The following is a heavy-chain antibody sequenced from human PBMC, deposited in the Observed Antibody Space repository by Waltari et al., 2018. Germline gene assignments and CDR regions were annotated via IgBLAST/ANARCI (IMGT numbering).Heavy chain of an antibody. CDR3: ANANSSSWYFWA. Sequence: EVQLVESGGGLVQPGGSLRLSCAASGFTFRSYAMSWVRQAPGKGLEWVSAISGSGGSTYYADSVKGRFTISRDNSKNTLYLQMNSLRAEDTAVYYCANANSSSWYFWAWGQGTLVTVSS. V-gene: IGHV3-23*04. J-gene: IGHJ5*02. CDR2: ISGSGGST. D-gene: IGHD6-13*01. CDR1: GFTFRSYA.